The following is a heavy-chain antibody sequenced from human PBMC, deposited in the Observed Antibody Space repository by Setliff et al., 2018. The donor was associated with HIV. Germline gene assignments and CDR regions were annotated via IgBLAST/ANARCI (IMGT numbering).Heavy chain of an antibody. V-gene: IGHV4-39*01. CDR3: ARSQPDTIFGVVTFDC. CDR1: GGSMSSSGPGYY. J-gene: IGHJ4*02. Sequence: PSETLSLTCTVSGGSMSSSGPGYYWGWVRQTPGGGLEWIGSVYYRGRTYYNPSLKSQVTISVDTSKNQLSLRLTSMAAADTAMYYCARSQPDTIFGVVTFDCWGQGKMVTVSS. D-gene: IGHD3-3*01. CDR2: VYYRGRT.